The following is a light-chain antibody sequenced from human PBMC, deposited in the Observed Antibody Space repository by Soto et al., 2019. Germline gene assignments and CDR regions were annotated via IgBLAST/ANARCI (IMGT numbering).Light chain of an antibody. CDR1: QSISSW. V-gene: IGKV1-5*03. Sequence: DIQMTQSPSTLSASVGDRVTITCRASQSISSWLAWYQQKPGKAPKLLIYKASSLESGVPSRFSDSGSGTEFTLTISSLQPDDFATYYCQQYNSSPTFGQGNKVEIK. J-gene: IGKJ1*01. CDR2: KAS. CDR3: QQYNSSPT.